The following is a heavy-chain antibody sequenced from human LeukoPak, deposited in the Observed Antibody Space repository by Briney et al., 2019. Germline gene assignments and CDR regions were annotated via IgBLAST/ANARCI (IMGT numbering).Heavy chain of an antibody. V-gene: IGHV3-48*01. D-gene: IGHD3-10*01. Sequence: PGGSLRLFCAASGFTFSSYSMNWVRQAPGKGLEGVSYISSSSSTIYYADSVKGRFTISRDNAKNSLYLQMNSLRAEDTAVYYCARDPYYYGSGSHMGNWFDPWGQGTLVTVSS. CDR1: GFTFSSYS. CDR2: ISSSSSTI. CDR3: ARDPYYYGSGSHMGNWFDP. J-gene: IGHJ5*02.